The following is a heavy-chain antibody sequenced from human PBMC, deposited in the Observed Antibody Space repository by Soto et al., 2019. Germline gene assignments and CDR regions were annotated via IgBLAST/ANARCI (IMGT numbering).Heavy chain of an antibody. CDR3: ARDAPPPNYDFWSGSPYYYGMDV. CDR1: GFTVSSNY. Sequence: PGGSLRLSCAASGFTVSSNYMSWVRQAPGKGLEWVSVIYSGGSTYYADSVKGRFTISRDNSKNTLYLQMNSLRAEDTAVYYCARDAPPPNYDFWSGSPYYYGMDVWGQGTTVTV. J-gene: IGHJ6*02. V-gene: IGHV3-66*01. D-gene: IGHD3-3*01. CDR2: IYSGGST.